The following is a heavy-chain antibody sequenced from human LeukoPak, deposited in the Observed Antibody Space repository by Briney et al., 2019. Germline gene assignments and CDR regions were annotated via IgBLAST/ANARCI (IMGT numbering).Heavy chain of an antibody. Sequence: SETLSLTCTVSGDSISGSSYYWGWIRQPPGKGLEWIGSMFYSGSTDYSPSLKSRVTISVDTSKNQFSLKLSSVTAADTAVYYCARHTWAGGNRNMDVWGKGTTVTVSS. D-gene: IGHD2/OR15-2a*01. CDR3: ARHTWAGGNRNMDV. J-gene: IGHJ6*03. CDR2: MFYSGST. V-gene: IGHV4-39*01. CDR1: GDSISGSSYY.